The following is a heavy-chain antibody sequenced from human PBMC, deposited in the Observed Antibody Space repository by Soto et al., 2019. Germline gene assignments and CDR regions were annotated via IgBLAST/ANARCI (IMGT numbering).Heavy chain of an antibody. CDR3: ARELGYCSGGSCYMDGAFDF. J-gene: IGHJ3*01. D-gene: IGHD2-15*01. CDR2: ISNSGGST. V-gene: IGHV3-23*01. Sequence: GGSLRLSCAASGFTFNNYAMSWVRQAPGKGLEWVSAISNSGGSTYYADSVKGRFTISRDNSKNTLYVQMNSLRAEDTAVYYCARELGYCSGGSCYMDGAFDFWGQGTMVTVSS. CDR1: GFTFNNYA.